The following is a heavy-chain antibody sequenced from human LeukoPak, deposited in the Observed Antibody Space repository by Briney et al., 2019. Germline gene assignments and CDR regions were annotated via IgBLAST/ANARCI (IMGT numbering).Heavy chain of an antibody. CDR1: GFTFSSYG. CDR3: AKDARIGYCSGGSCLSPYYYYYMDV. D-gene: IGHD2-15*01. Sequence: PGGSLRLSCAASGFTFSSYGMHWVRQAPGKGLEWVAFIRYDGSNKYYADSVKGRFTISRDNSKNTLYLQMNSLRAEDTAVYYCAKDARIGYCSGGSCLSPYYYYYMDVWGKGTTVTVSS. CDR2: IRYDGSNK. J-gene: IGHJ6*03. V-gene: IGHV3-30*02.